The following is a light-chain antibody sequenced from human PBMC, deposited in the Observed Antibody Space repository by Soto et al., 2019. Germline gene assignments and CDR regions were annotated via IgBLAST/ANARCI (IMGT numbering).Light chain of an antibody. J-gene: IGKJ1*01. Sequence: EILMTQSPGTQSVSLGGRSTLXXRASQSVRSSLAWYQQKPGQAPRXFIYDASTRATGIPARFSGSGSGTEFTLTISSLQSEDFAVYYCQQYNSWPETFGQGTKVDIK. CDR3: QQYNSWPET. V-gene: IGKV3-15*01. CDR1: QSVRSS. CDR2: DAS.